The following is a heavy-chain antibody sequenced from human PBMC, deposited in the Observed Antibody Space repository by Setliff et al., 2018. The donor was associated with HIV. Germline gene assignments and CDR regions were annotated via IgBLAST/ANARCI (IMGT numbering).Heavy chain of an antibody. V-gene: IGHV4-34*01. CDR3: ARESGLAAGAFDS. J-gene: IGHJ4*02. CDR1: GGSFSGYY. Sequence: PSETLSLTCAVYGGSFSGYYWSWIRQPPGKGLEWIGEINHSGSTHYNPSLKRRVTISIDKSKKQFSLKVRSVTAADTAVYYCARESGLAAGAFDSWGQGTLVTVSS. D-gene: IGHD6-13*01. CDR2: INHSGST.